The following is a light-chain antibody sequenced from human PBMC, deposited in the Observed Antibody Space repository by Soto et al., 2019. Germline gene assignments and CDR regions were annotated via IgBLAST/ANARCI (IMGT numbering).Light chain of an antibody. V-gene: IGKV1-5*03. CDR2: KAS. Sequence: DIQMTQSPSTLSGFVGASVTLTGRASQTISSWLAWYQQKPGKAPKLLIYKASTLASGVPSRFSGSGSGTEFTLTINSLQPDDFATYYCQQYHIYSGTFGQGTKVDIK. CDR1: QTISSW. CDR3: QQYHIYSGT. J-gene: IGKJ1*01.